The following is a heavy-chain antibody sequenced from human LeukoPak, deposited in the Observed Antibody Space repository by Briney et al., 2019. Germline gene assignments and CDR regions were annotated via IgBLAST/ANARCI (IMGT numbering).Heavy chain of an antibody. CDR3: ARLGIGRDYYMDV. J-gene: IGHJ6*03. CDR2: IYPGDSDT. Sequence: KTGESLKISCKGSGYSFTSYWIGWVRPMPGKGLEWMGIIYPGDSDTRYSPSFQGQVTISADKTISTVYLQWSSLKASDTAMYYCARLGIGRDYYMDVWGKGTTVTVSS. V-gene: IGHV5-51*01. D-gene: IGHD3-10*01. CDR1: GYSFTSYW.